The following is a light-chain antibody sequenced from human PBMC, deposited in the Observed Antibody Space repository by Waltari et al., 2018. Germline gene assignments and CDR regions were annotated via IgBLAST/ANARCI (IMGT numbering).Light chain of an antibody. CDR1: SSNLGSNS. CDR2: RND. V-gene: IGLV1-47*01. CDR3: ATWDDNLSHWV. Sequence: QSVLTQPPSASGTPGQGVTIPCSGSSSNLGSNSVYWYQQLPGTAPQLLIYRNDQRPSGVPARFSGSKSGTSASLDISGLRSEDEADYHCATWDDNLSHWVFGGGTKMTVL. J-gene: IGLJ3*02.